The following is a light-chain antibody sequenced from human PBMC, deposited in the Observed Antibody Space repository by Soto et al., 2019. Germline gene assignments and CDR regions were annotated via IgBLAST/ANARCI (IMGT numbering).Light chain of an antibody. Sequence: QSVLTQPPSVSGAPGQGVTISCTGSYSNIGAGYDVHWYQLLPGAAPKLLIYSNVNRASGVPDRFSGSKSGTSASLAITGLQAEDEADYYCQSYDISLGGALFGGGTKLTVL. CDR2: SNV. J-gene: IGLJ3*02. CDR1: YSNIGAGYD. CDR3: QSYDISLGGAL. V-gene: IGLV1-40*01.